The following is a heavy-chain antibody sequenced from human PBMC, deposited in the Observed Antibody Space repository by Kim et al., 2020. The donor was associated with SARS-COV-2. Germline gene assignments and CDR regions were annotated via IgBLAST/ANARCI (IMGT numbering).Heavy chain of an antibody. CDR1: GFTFSTYS. V-gene: IGHV3-48*02. D-gene: IGHD2-2*01. CDR2: ITGSGGTI. J-gene: IGHJ4*02. Sequence: GGSLRLSCEASGFTFSTYSMNWVRQVPGKGLQWVSYITGSGGTIHYADSVKGRFAISRDNARNSLYLQMNSLREEDTAVYYCTRDPHALDFWGPGTLVTV. CDR3: TRDPHALDF.